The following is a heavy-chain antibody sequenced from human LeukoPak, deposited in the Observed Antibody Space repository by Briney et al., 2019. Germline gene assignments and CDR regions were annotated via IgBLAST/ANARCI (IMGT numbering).Heavy chain of an antibody. V-gene: IGHV3-23*01. CDR2: ISGSGGST. CDR3: AKDSLLWFGYRNWFDP. Sequence: PGGSLTLSCAASGFTFSSYAMSWVRQAPGKGLEWVSAISGSGGSTYYADSVKGRFTISRDNSKNTLYLQMNSLRAEDTAVYYCAKDSLLWFGYRNWFDPWGQGTLVTVS. D-gene: IGHD3-10*01. J-gene: IGHJ5*02. CDR1: GFTFSSYA.